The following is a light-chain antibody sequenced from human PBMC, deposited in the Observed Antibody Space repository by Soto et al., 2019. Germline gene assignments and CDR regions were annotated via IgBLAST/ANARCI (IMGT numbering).Light chain of an antibody. CDR1: QSVTNSF. CDR2: GAS. V-gene: IGKV3-20*01. J-gene: IGKJ1*01. CDR3: QQYVSSPWA. Sequence: EIVLAQSPGTLSLSPGERATLSCRASQSVTNSFLAWYQQKPGQAPRLLIYGASRRATGIPDRFTGSGSGTDFPLTISRLEPEDFAVYYCQQYVSSPWAFGKGTKVEI.